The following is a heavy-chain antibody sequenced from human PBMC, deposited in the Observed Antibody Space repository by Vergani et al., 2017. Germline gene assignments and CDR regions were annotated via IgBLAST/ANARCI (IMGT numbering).Heavy chain of an antibody. J-gene: IGHJ4*02. CDR3: AGGLISTTFFDY. D-gene: IGHD2/OR15-2a*01. CDR2: IIPILGIA. Sequence: QVQLVQSGAEVKKPGSSVKVSCKASGGTFSSYTISWVRQAPGQGLEWMGRIIPILGIANYAQKFQGRVTITADESTSTAYMELSSLRSEDTAVYYCAGGLISTTFFDYWGQGTLVTVSS. V-gene: IGHV1-69*02. CDR1: GGTFSSYT.